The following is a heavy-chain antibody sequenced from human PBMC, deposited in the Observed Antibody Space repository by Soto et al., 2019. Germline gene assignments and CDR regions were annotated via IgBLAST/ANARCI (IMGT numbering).Heavy chain of an antibody. Sequence: QVQLVQSGAEVKKPGASVKVSCKASGYTFTSYRINWVRQAPGQGLEWLGWISAYDGYTNYAQILQGRVSMTTDTSTKTAYMELRSLRSDDTAMYYCARGGFYDSSGARNYYYYGMNVWGQGTTVTVSS. V-gene: IGHV1-18*01. CDR2: ISAYDGYT. D-gene: IGHD3-22*01. J-gene: IGHJ6*02. CDR3: ARGGFYDSSGARNYYYYGMNV. CDR1: GYTFTSYR.